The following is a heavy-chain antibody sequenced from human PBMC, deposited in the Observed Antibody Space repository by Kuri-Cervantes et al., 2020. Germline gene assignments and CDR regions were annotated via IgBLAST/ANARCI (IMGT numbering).Heavy chain of an antibody. V-gene: IGHV3-53*01. CDR1: GFNVSRNY. J-gene: IGHJ6*02. D-gene: IGHD2-15*01. CDR2: IYSGGST. Sequence: GESLKISCAASGFNVSRNYMSWVRQAPGKGLEWVSVIYSGGSTYYADSVKGRFTISRDNSKNTLYLQMNSLRAEDTAVYYCASNSDCSGGSCYSGYYYYGMDVWGQGTTVTVSS. CDR3: ASNSDCSGGSCYSGYYYYGMDV.